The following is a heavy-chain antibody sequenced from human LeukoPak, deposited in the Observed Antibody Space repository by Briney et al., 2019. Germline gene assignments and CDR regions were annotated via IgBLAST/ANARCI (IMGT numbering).Heavy chain of an antibody. J-gene: IGHJ2*01. CDR3: AREELRATDWYFDL. CDR2: IIPIFGTA. V-gene: IGHV1-69*05. D-gene: IGHD3-10*01. Sequence: ASVKVSCKASGGTFSSYAISWVRQAPGQGLEWMGGIIPIFGTANYAQKFQGRVTITTGESTSTAYMELSSLRSEDTAVYYCAREELRATDWYFDLWGRGTLVTVSS. CDR1: GGTFSSYA.